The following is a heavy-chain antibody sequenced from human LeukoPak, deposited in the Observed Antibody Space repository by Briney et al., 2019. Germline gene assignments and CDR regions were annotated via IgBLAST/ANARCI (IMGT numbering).Heavy chain of an antibody. CDR3: ARGGARGYCTDGVCSYHAENFDY. V-gene: IGHV4-59*01. CDR2: IYYSGST. CDR1: GGSISTYY. Sequence: SETLSLTCTVSGGSISTYYWSWIRQPPGEGLEWIGYIYYSGSTNYNPLLKSRVTISVDTSKNHFSLKLSSVTAADTAVYYCARGGARGYCTDGVCSYHAENFDYWGQGTLVTVSS. D-gene: IGHD2-8*01. J-gene: IGHJ4*02.